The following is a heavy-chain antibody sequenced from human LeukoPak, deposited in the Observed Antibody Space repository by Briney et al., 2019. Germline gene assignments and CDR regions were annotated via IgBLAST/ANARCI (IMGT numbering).Heavy chain of an antibody. CDR1: GFTFNTYS. CDR2: IISRGDTT. V-gene: IGHV3-48*04. D-gene: IGHD2-8*02. J-gene: IGHJ4*02. Sequence: GGSLRLSCAASGFTFNTYSTNWVRQAPGKRLEWVSNIISRGDTTHYAASVKGRFTISRDNAKNSVFLHLNSLRGDDTAVYYCARGRGYCTGVSCDIDYWGQGTLVTVSS. CDR3: ARGRGYCTGVSCDIDY.